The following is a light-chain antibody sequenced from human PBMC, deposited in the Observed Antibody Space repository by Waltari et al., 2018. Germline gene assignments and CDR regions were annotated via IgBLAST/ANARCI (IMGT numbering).Light chain of an antibody. CDR3: QAWDSSMVV. CDR2: QDS. Sequence: SYELTQPPSVSVSPGQTASITCSGDKLGDKYACWYQQKPGQSPVLGIYQDSKRPSGIPGRFSGSNSGNTATMTISGTQAMDEADYYCQAWDSSMVVFGGGTKLTVL. J-gene: IGLJ2*01. V-gene: IGLV3-1*01. CDR1: KLGDKY.